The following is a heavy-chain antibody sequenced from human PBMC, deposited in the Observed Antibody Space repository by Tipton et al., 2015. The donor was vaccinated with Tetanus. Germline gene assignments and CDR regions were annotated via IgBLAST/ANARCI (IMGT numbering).Heavy chain of an antibody. J-gene: IGHJ3*01. D-gene: IGHD2-2*01. CDR2: IFHSGST. Sequence: TLSLTCTVSGGSMSNNYWSWIRQPPGKGLEWIAYIFHSGSTNYSPSLKSRVAISMDTSKNQISLKLSSVTAADTAVHYCARRSYCSSCRCFDAFDLRGQGTMVTVSS. CDR1: GGSMSNNY. V-gene: IGHV4-59*01. CDR3: ARRSYCSSCRCFDAFDL.